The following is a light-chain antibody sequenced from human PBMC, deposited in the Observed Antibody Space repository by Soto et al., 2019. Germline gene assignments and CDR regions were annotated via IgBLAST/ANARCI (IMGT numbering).Light chain of an antibody. Sequence: QPASVSGSPGQAITISCTGTSSDVGGYNYVSWYQQQPGKAPKLMIYAVSDRPSGVSNRFSGSKSGNTASLTISGLQAEDEADYYCSSYSGSGTDVFGTGTKVTVL. CDR1: SSDVGGYNY. CDR2: AVS. CDR3: SSYSGSGTDV. V-gene: IGLV2-14*01. J-gene: IGLJ1*01.